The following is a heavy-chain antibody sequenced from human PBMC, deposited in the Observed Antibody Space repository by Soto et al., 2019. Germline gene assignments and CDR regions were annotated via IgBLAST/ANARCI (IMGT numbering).Heavy chain of an antibody. V-gene: IGHV1-46*01. CDR1: GYTFTSYY. D-gene: IGHD2-21*02. CDR2: INPSGGST. Sequence: GASVKVSCKASGYTFTSYYMHWVRQAPEQGLEWMGIINPSGGSTSYAQKFQGRVTMTRDTSTSTVYMELSSLRSEDTAVYYCARGWVAYVVVTAMGFDPWGQGTLVTVSS. J-gene: IGHJ5*02. CDR3: ARGWVAYVVVTAMGFDP.